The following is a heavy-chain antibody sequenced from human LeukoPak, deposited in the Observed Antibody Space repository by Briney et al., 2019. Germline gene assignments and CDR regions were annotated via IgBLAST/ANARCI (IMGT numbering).Heavy chain of an antibody. CDR1: GYSISSGYY. CDR3: ARAGYDWNYDH. J-gene: IGHJ4*02. CDR2: IDHSGST. V-gene: IGHV4-38-2*02. D-gene: IGHD5-12*01. Sequence: SETLSLTCTVSGYSISSGYYWGWIWPPPGKGLEWIGNIDHSGSTYYNPSLKSRVTISADTSKNQFSLKLSSVTAADTAVYYCARAGYDWNYDHWGQGTLVTVSS.